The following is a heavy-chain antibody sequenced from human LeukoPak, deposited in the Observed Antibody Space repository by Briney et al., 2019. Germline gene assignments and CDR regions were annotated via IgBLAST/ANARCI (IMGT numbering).Heavy chain of an antibody. V-gene: IGHV4-59*01. CDR1: GGSFSGYY. J-gene: IGHJ4*02. CDR3: ARDSSSWYFYFDY. CDR2: IYYGGST. Sequence: SETLSLTCAVYGGSFSGYYWSWIRQPPGKGLEWIGYIYYGGSTNYNPSLKSRVTISVDTSKNQFSLKLSSVTAADTAVYYCARDSSSWYFYFDYWGQGTLVTVSS. D-gene: IGHD6-13*01.